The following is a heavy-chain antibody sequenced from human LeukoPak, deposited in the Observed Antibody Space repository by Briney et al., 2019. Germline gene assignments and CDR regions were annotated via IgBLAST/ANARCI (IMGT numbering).Heavy chain of an antibody. Sequence: GGSLRLSCAPSGFTFSDFGMNWARPPPGKRREWVARISSIGAYISYPHSVKGRFTISRDNAKNSLYLQMNSLGAGDTAVYFCARGLGYCSSTRCSPGYYMDVWGKGTTVTASS. CDR3: ARGLGYCSSTRCSPGYYMDV. J-gene: IGHJ6*03. CDR1: GFTFSDFG. CDR2: ISSIGAYI. V-gene: IGHV3-21*01. D-gene: IGHD2-2*01.